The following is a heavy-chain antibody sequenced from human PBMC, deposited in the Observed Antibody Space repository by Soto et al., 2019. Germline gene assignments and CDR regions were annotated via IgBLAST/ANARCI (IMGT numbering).Heavy chain of an antibody. CDR2: ISYDGSNK. CDR3: AKAERFLEWLFGY. CDR1: GFTFSSYG. D-gene: IGHD3-3*01. Sequence: QVQLVESGGGVVQPGRSLRLSCAASGFTFSSYGMHWVRQAPGKGLEWVAVISYDGSNKYYADSVKGRFTISRDNSKNTLYLQMNSLRVEDTAVYYCAKAERFLEWLFGYWGQGTLVTVSS. J-gene: IGHJ4*02. V-gene: IGHV3-30*18.